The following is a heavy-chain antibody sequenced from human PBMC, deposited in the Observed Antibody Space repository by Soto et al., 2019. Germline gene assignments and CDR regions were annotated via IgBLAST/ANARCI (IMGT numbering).Heavy chain of an antibody. Sequence: PSETLSLTCTVSGGSISGSSYYWGWIRQPPGKGLEWIGSIYYSGSTYYNPSLKSRVTISVDTSKNQFSLKLSSVTAADTAVYYCARTPSRGSYIYYYYYYYMDVWGKGTTVTVSS. D-gene: IGHD3-16*01. CDR3: ARTPSRGSYIYYYYYYYMDV. J-gene: IGHJ6*03. CDR1: GGSISGSSYY. CDR2: IYYSGST. V-gene: IGHV4-39*01.